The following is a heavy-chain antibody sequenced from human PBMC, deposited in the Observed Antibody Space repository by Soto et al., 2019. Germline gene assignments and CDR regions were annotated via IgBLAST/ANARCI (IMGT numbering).Heavy chain of an antibody. J-gene: IGHJ6*02. V-gene: IGHV2-5*02. CDR1: GFSLSTSGVG. Sequence: QITLKESGPTLVKPTQTLTLTCTFSGFSLSTSGVGVGWIRQPPGKALEWLALIYWDDGKRYSPSLKSRLTISKDTSKNQVVLTMTYMDPVDTATHCCAHARHSYHYYGMDVWGQGTTVTVSS. CDR3: AHARHSYHYYGMDV. CDR2: IYWDDGK.